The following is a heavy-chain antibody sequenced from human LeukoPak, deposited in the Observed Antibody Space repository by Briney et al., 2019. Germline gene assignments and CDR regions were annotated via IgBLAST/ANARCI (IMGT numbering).Heavy chain of an antibody. V-gene: IGHV3-23*01. CDR1: GFTFSSYA. CDR2: ISGSGGST. J-gene: IGHJ4*02. D-gene: IGHD3-22*01. Sequence: PGGSLRLSCAASGFTFSSYAMSWVRQAPGKGLEWVSAISGSGGSTYYADSVKGRFTISSDNSKNTLYLQMNSLRAEDTAVYYCAKDYYDSSGYYYEGEGFDYWGQGTLVTVSS. CDR3: AKDYYDSSGYYYEGEGFDY.